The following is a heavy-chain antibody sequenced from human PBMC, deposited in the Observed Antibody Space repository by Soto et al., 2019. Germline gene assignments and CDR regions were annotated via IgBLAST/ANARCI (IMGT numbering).Heavy chain of an antibody. Sequence: QVQLVQSGAEEKKPGASVKVSCKASGYTFTSYAMHWVRQAPGQRLEWMGWINAGNGKTKYSQKFQGRVTITRDTSASTADMELSSLRSEDTAVYYCARLGPPADPWGQGTLVTVSS. CDR1: GYTFTSYA. CDR2: INAGNGKT. J-gene: IGHJ5*02. V-gene: IGHV1-3*05. CDR3: ARLGPPADP.